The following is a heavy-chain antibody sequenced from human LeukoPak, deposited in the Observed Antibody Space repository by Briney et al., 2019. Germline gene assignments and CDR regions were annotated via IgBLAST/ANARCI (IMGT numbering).Heavy chain of an antibody. Sequence: PSETLSLTCTVSGGSISSYYWSWIRQPPGKGLEWIGYISYSGSTNYNPSLRGRVTISVDTSKNQFSLKLSSVTAADTAVYYCARGPTSNRFDPWGQGTLVTVSS. V-gene: IGHV4-59*01. J-gene: IGHJ5*02. CDR1: GGSISSYY. CDR2: ISYSGST. CDR3: ARGPTSNRFDP.